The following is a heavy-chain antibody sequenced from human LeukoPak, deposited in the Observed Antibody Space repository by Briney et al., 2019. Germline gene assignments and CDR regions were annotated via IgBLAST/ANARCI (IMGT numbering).Heavy chain of an antibody. CDR1: GDSISSSGFY. CDR3: AREPIRSGWQYYFDY. J-gene: IGHJ4*02. CDR2: VSHSGNT. Sequence: SETLSLTCSVSGDSISSSGFYWGWIRQPPGKGLEWIGSVSHSGNTYYNPSLKSRVTISLDTSKNQFSLKLSSVTAADTAMYFCAREPIRSGWQYYFDYWGQGTLVTVSS. D-gene: IGHD6-19*01. V-gene: IGHV4-39*02.